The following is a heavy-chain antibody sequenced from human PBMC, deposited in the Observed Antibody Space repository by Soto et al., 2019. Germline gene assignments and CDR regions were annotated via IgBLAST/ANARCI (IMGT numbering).Heavy chain of an antibody. D-gene: IGHD4-17*01. CDR3: ARVPLTTVTTYYFDY. J-gene: IGHJ4*02. CDR1: SGSISSSTW. CDR2: IYHSGST. V-gene: IGHV4-4*02. Sequence: SETLSLTCAVSSGSISSSTWWSWVRQPPGKGLEWIGEIYHSGSTNYNPSLKSRVTISVDKSKNQFSLKLSSVTAADTAVYYCARVPLTTVTTYYFDYWGQGTLVTVSS.